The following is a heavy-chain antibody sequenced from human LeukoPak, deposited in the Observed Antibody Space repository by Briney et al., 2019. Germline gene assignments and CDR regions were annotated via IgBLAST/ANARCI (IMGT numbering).Heavy chain of an antibody. CDR3: AKAYGYSSSWTSNYYFYGLDV. CDR1: GFTFRSYA. Sequence: GGSLRLSCAASGFTFRSYAMSWVRQAPGKGLEWVSAITDSDSGTYYADSVKGRFTISRDNSKNTLYLQMNSLRAEDTTVYYCAKAYGYSSSWTSNYYFYGLDVWGQGTTVTVSS. V-gene: IGHV3-23*01. D-gene: IGHD6-13*01. J-gene: IGHJ6*02. CDR2: ITDSDSGT.